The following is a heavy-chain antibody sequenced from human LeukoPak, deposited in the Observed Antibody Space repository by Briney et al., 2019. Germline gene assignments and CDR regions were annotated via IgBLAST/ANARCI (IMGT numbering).Heavy chain of an antibody. D-gene: IGHD3-22*01. J-gene: IGHJ4*02. CDR1: GYTFTGYY. Sequence: GASVKVSCKASGYTFTGYYMHWVRQAPGQGLEWMGWINPNSGGTNYAQKFQGRVTMTRDTSISTDYMELSRLRSDDTAVYYCASNPVPNEDSIAPLPDYWGQGTLVTVSS. CDR3: ASNPVPNEDSIAPLPDY. V-gene: IGHV1-2*02. CDR2: INPNSGGT.